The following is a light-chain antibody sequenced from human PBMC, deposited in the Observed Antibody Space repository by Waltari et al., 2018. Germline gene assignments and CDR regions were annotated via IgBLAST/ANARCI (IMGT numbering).Light chain of an antibody. Sequence: QSALTQPRSVSGSPGQSVTISCTGTSSDVGGCTYVPGYQQPPGKAPNPIIFEINKRPSGVPDRFSGSKSGNPASLTISGLQAEDEADYYCCSYAGSYTFGVFGGGTKVTVL. J-gene: IGLJ2*01. CDR3: CSYAGSYTFGV. CDR2: EIN. CDR1: SSDVGGCTY. V-gene: IGLV2-11*01.